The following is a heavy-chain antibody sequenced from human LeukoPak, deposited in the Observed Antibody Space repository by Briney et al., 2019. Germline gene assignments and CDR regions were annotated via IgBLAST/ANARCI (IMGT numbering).Heavy chain of an antibody. V-gene: IGHV3-23*01. CDR3: AKGFEGRPLDP. CDR2: ISGSGGST. Sequence: GGSLGLSCAASGFTFSSYAMSWVRQAPGKGLEWVSAISGSGGSTYYADSVKGRFTISRDNSKNTLYLQMNSPRAEDTAVYYCAKGFEGRPLDPWGQGTLVTVSS. CDR1: GFTFSSYA. J-gene: IGHJ5*02. D-gene: IGHD3-9*01.